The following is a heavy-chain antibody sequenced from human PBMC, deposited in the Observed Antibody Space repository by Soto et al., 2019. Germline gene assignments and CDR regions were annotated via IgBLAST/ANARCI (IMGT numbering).Heavy chain of an antibody. J-gene: IGHJ4*02. CDR2: ISGSGEKI. Sequence: EVQVLESGGGLVQPGGSLRLSCTASGFTFNRYAMSWVRQAPGKGLEWVLVISGSGEKIYYAESVKGRFTIFRDNSKNMLTVQMNSMRVEDTAMYYCAKDRCSVGSCDSWDSWGQGTPVTVSS. D-gene: IGHD2-15*01. V-gene: IGHV3-23*01. CDR3: AKDRCSVGSCDSWDS. CDR1: GFTFNRYA.